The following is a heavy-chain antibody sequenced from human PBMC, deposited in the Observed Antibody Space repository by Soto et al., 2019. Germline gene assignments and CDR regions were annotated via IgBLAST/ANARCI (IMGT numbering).Heavy chain of an antibody. CDR1: GGSISSGGYY. CDR3: ARTNKRLHLGELSLTY. V-gene: IGHV4-31*03. J-gene: IGHJ4*02. Sequence: SETLSLTCTVSGGSISSGGYYWSWIRQHPGKGLEWIGYIYYSGSTYYNLSLKSRVTISVDTSKNQFSPKLSSVTAADTAVYYCARTNKRLHLGELSLTYWGQGTLVTVSS. D-gene: IGHD3-16*02. CDR2: IYYSGST.